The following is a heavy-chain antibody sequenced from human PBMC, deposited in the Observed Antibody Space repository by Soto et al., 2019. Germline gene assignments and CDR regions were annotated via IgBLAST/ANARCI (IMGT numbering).Heavy chain of an antibody. CDR2: INPNSGDA. V-gene: IGHV1-2*02. CDR1: GYTFTDFH. J-gene: IGHJ4*02. D-gene: IGHD3-22*01. CDR3: ARHRFSSGSAYFDY. Sequence: ASVKVSCKASGYTFTDFHVHWVRQAPGQGLEWMGSINPNSGDADSAQKFQARVTMATDRSINTVYMELSRLRSDDTAVYYCARHRFSSGSAYFDYWGQGTLVTVSS.